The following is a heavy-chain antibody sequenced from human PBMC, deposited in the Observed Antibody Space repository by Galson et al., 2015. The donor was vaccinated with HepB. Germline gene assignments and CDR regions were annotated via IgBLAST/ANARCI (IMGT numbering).Heavy chain of an antibody. D-gene: IGHD1-26*01. CDR2: LSGSGALT. CDR3: AKDSVSGTYVPTYSDS. J-gene: IGHJ4*02. Sequence: SLRLSCAASGFNLQSHVMTWVRQAPGKGLEWVSSLSGSGALTYHADSVKRRLTISRDHSQNRIFLHMNRLRAEDTALYYCAKDSVSGTYVPTYSDSWGQGTLVTVSS. CDR1: GFNLQSHV. V-gene: IGHV3-23*01.